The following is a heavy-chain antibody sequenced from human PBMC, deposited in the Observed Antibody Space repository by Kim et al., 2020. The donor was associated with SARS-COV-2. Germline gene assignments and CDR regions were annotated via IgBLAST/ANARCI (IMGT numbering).Heavy chain of an antibody. D-gene: IGHD1-7*01. CDR3: SRRRGELLLDAFDI. J-gene: IGHJ3*02. CDR2: IYYSGDT. Sequence: SETLSLTCSVSGVSITSNRYFWGWIRQSPGKGLEWIRSIYYSGDTYYNPSLKSRVTISVDTSKNQMFLTVTSVTAADTAVYFCSRRRGELLLDAFDIWG. V-gene: IGHV4-39*01. CDR1: GVSITSNRYF.